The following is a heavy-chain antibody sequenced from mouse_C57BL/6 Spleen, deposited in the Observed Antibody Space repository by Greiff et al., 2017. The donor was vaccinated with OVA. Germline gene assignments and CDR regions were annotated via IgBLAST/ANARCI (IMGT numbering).Heavy chain of an antibody. Sequence: EVKLEESGGGLVKPGGSLKLSCAASGFTFSSYAMSWVRQTPEKRLEWVATISDGGSYTYYPDNVKGRFTISRDNAKNNLYLQMSHLKSEDTAMYYCARDYYGSSPFDYWGQGTTLTVAS. J-gene: IGHJ2*01. CDR3: ARDYYGSSPFDY. V-gene: IGHV5-4*01. D-gene: IGHD1-1*01. CDR2: ISDGGSYT. CDR1: GFTFSSYA.